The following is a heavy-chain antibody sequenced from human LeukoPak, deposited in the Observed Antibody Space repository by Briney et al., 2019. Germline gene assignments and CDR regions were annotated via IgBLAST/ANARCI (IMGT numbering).Heavy chain of an antibody. Sequence: ASVKVSCKVSGYTLTELSMHWVRQAPGKGLEWMGGFDPEDGETIYAQKFQGRVTMTEDTSTDTAYLELSSLRSEDTAVYYCASFSGWSQGRRVYWGQGTLVTVSS. V-gene: IGHV1-24*01. J-gene: IGHJ4*02. D-gene: IGHD6-19*01. CDR1: GYTLTELS. CDR3: ASFSGWSQGRRVY. CDR2: FDPEDGET.